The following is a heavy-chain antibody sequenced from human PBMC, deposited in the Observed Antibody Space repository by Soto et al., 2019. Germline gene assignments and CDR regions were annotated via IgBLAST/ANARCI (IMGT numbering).Heavy chain of an antibody. V-gene: IGHV3-7*05. CDR2: IKQDGSEQ. Sequence: EVQLVESGGGLVQPGGSLRLSCAASGFTFSGYWVSWVRQAPGKGLEWVANIKQDGSEQFYVDSVKGRFTISRDNAKNSLYLQMNILRAEDTAVYYCAREAVWGQGTTVTVSS. J-gene: IGHJ6*02. CDR1: GFTFSGYW. CDR3: AREAV.